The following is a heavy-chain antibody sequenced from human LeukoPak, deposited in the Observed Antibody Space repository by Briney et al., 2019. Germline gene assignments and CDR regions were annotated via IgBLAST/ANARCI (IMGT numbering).Heavy chain of an antibody. CDR2: IDYSERS. CDR1: GGSISSSSYY. Sequence: SETLSLTCTVSGGSISSSSYYWGWIRQPPGKGLEWIGSIDYSERSSHNPSLKSRVTISVDTSKNQFSLRLSSVTAADTAVYYCASPLGYSGYDFRDYFDYWGQETVVSVSS. J-gene: IGHJ4*02. D-gene: IGHD5-12*01. CDR3: ASPLGYSGYDFRDYFDY. V-gene: IGHV4-39*01.